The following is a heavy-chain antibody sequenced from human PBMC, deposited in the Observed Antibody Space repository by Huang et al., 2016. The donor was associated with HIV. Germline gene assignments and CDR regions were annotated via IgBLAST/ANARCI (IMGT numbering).Heavy chain of an antibody. J-gene: IGHJ4*02. CDR3: VRGWYIAALPYFDY. D-gene: IGHD6-6*01. Sequence: QVQLVQSGAEVRKPGASVKVSCEASGYSFARYDINWVRQATGQGLEWMGWMNPNSGNTGYAQKFQCRVTMTRNTSISTAYMELSSLRSEDTAKYFCVRGWYIAALPYFDYWGQGTLVTVSS. CDR1: GYSFARYD. CDR2: MNPNSGNT. V-gene: IGHV1-8*01.